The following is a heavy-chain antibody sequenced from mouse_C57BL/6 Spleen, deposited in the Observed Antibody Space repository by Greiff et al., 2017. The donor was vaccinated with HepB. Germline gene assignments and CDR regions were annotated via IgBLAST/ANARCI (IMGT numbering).Heavy chain of an antibody. CDR3: ARGDYYGSSPYFDY. J-gene: IGHJ2*01. Sequence: EVQLQESGGGLVKPGGSLKLSCAASGFTFSSYAMSWVRQTPEKRLEWVATISDGGSYTYYPDNVKGRFTISRDNAKNNLYLQMSHLKSEDTAMYYCARGDYYGSSPYFDYWGQGTTLTVSS. V-gene: IGHV5-4*01. CDR2: ISDGGSYT. CDR1: GFTFSSYA. D-gene: IGHD1-1*01.